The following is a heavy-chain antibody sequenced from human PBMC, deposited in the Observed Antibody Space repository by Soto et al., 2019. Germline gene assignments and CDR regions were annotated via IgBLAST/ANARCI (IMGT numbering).Heavy chain of an antibody. V-gene: IGHV3-33*01. Sequence: QVQLVESGGGVVQPGRSLRLSCAASGFTFSSYGINWVRQAPGKGLEWVALIWYDGSNKYYADSVKGRFTISRDNSKNTLYPKLNSLRAGDTAVYYCARDLLDYTTSREALDIGGQGTMVTVSS. CDR1: GFTFSSYG. J-gene: IGHJ3*02. CDR2: IWYDGSNK. CDR3: ARDLLDYTTSREALDI. D-gene: IGHD2-2*02.